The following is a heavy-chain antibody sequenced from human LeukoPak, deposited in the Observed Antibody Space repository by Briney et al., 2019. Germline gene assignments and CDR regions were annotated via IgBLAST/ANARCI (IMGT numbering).Heavy chain of an antibody. CDR2: IYSGGST. CDR3: ARGHSSSWYYFDY. V-gene: IGHV3-53*01. J-gene: IGHJ4*02. D-gene: IGHD6-13*01. Sequence: GGSLRLSCAASGFTFNTYTMNWVRQAPGKGLEWVSVIYSGGSTYYADSVKGRFTISRDNSKNTLYLQMNSLRAEDTAVYYCARGHSSSWYYFDYWGQGTLVTVSS. CDR1: GFTFNTYT.